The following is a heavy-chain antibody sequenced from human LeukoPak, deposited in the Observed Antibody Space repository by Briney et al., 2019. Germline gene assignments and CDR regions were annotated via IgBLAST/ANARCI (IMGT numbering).Heavy chain of an antibody. CDR3: GRNSSGDAFDV. V-gene: IGHV1-18*01. J-gene: IGHJ3*01. D-gene: IGHD6-19*01. CDR2: ISSYTGTT. Sequence: GASVKVSCKASGYTFISYDISWVRQAPGQGLEWMGWISSYTGTTNYAQKLQGRVAMTTATSTSTAYMELRSLRSDDTAVYYCGRNSSGDAFDVWGQGTMVTVSS. CDR1: GYTFISYD.